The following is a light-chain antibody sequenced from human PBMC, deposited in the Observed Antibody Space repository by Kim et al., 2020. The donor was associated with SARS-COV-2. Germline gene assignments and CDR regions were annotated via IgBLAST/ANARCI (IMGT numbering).Light chain of an antibody. J-gene: IGLJ3*02. CDR3: SNML. Sequence: QGGTLSGYYASWYQQKPGQAPVLVIYGKNNRPSGIPDRFSGSTSGNTASLTITGAQAEDESDYYCSNMLFGGGTQLTVL. CDR2: GKN. CDR1: TLSGYY. V-gene: IGLV3-19*01.